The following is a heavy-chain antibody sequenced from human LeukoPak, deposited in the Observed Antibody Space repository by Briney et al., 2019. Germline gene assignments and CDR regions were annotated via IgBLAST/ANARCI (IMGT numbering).Heavy chain of an antibody. CDR1: GFTFSSYA. CDR3: AREPLQNGGY. D-gene: IGHD4-11*01. CDR2: ISYDGSNK. Sequence: PGGSLRLSCAASGFTFSSYAMHWVRQAPGKGLEWVAVISYDGSNKYYADSVKGRFTISRDNSKNTLYLQMNSLRAEDTAVYYCAREPLQNGGYWGQGTLVTVSS. J-gene: IGHJ4*02. V-gene: IGHV3-30*04.